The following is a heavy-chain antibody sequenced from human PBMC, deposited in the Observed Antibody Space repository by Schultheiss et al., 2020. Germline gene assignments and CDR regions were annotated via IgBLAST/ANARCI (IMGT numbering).Heavy chain of an antibody. CDR1: GGSISSYY. CDR2: IYYSGST. Sequence: SETLSLTCTVSGGSISSYYWSWIRQPPGKGLEWIGYIYYSGSTNYNPSLKSRVTISVDTSKNQFSLKLSSVTAEDTAVYYCTRPTVTKPGVFDYWGQGTLVTVYS. V-gene: IGHV4-59*01. CDR3: TRPTVTKPGVFDY. J-gene: IGHJ4*02. D-gene: IGHD4-17*01.